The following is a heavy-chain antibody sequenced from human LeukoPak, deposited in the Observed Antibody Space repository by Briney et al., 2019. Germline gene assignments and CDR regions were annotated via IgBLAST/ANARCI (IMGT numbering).Heavy chain of an antibody. J-gene: IGHJ4*02. Sequence: GASVKVSCKASGGTFSSYAISWVRQAPGQGLEWMGGIIPIFGTANYTQKFQGRVTITADESTSTAYMELSSLRSEDTAVYYCARDIAAAGLYYFDYWGQGTLVTVSS. D-gene: IGHD6-13*01. V-gene: IGHV1-69*13. CDR3: ARDIAAAGLYYFDY. CDR2: IIPIFGTA. CDR1: GGTFSSYA.